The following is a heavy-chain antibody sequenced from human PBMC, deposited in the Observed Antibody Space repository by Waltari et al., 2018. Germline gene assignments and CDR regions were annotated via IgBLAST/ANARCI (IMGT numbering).Heavy chain of an antibody. V-gene: IGHV3-53*01. Sequence: EVQLVESGGGLIQPGGSLRLSCAASGFTVRTNYMTWVRQAPGKGLELLSIIYRGGSTYYAESVKGRFTISRDNSKNTLYLQMNSLRAEDTAVYYCARDPSGSYPGDYWGQGTLVTVSS. CDR3: ARDPSGSYPGDY. J-gene: IGHJ4*02. CDR1: GFTVRTNY. CDR2: IYRGGST. D-gene: IGHD1-26*01.